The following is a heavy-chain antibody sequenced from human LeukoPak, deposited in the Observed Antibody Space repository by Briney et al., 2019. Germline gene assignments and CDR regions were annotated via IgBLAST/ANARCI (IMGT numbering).Heavy chain of an antibody. CDR1: GFTFSSYA. J-gene: IGHJ5*02. V-gene: IGHV3-30*04. Sequence: GGSLRLSCAASGFTFSSYAMHWVRQAPGKGLEWVAVISYDGSNKYYADSVKGRFTISRDNSKNTLYLQMNSLRAEDTAVYYCARDADRLSYNWFDPWGQGTLVTVSS. CDR3: ARDADRLSYNWFDP. D-gene: IGHD3-16*02. CDR2: ISYDGSNK.